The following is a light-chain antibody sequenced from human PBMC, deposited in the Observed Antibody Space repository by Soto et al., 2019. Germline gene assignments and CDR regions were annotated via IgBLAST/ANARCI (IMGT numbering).Light chain of an antibody. J-gene: IGKJ1*01. V-gene: IGKV3-15*01. CDR2: GAF. CDR3: QQYHNWPRT. CDR1: QSVRNN. Sequence: EIVMTQSPATLSVSPGERATLSCRASQSVRNNLAWYQQKPGQAPRLLIYGAFNRATGIPARFSGSWSGTEFTLTISSLQSEDFAVYYCQQYHNWPRTFGQGTKVEIK.